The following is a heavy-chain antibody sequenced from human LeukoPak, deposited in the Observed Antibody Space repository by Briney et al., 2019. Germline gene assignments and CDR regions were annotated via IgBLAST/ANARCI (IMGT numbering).Heavy chain of an antibody. CDR2: IGIAGDT. CDR3: IRGGIQVSGIDAFDI. D-gene: IGHD5/OR15-5a*01. V-gene: IGHV3-13*01. CDR1: GFTFSSYD. Sequence: GGSLRLSCAASGFTFSSYDMHWVRQAPGRGLDWVSAIGIAGDTYYPDSVKGRFTISRENAMYLQMNSLKDGDTAVYYCIRGGIQVSGIDAFDIWGRGTMVTVSS. J-gene: IGHJ3*02.